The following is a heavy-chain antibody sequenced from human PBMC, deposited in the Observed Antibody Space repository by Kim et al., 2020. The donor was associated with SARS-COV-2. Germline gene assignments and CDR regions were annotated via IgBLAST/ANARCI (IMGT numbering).Heavy chain of an antibody. J-gene: IGHJ4*02. CDR1: GFSVISNY. Sequence: GGSLRLSCAASGFSVISNYISWVRQAPGKGREWVSVMYSDGSTYYADSVKGRFTSSRDNSKNTLYLQMNSLRAEDTAVYYCARESPCGGGRVDYCGQGT. V-gene: IGHV3-66*01. D-gene: IGHD3-16*01. CDR2: MYSDGST. CDR3: ARESPCGGGRVDY.